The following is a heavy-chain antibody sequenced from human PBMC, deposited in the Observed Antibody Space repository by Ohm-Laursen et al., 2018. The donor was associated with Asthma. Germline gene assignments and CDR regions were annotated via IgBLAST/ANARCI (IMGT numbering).Heavy chain of an antibody. V-gene: IGHV4-30-2*01. CDR2: IYHSGST. J-gene: IGHJ6*02. CDR1: GGSISSGGYS. CDR3: ARGSYGGNYYYYYGMDV. Sequence: TLSLTCAVSGGSISSGGYSWSWIRQPPGKGLEWIGYIYHSGSTYYNPSLKSRVTISVDRSKNQFSLKLSSVTAADTAVYYCARGSYGGNYYYYYGMDVWGQGTTVTVSS. D-gene: IGHD4-23*01.